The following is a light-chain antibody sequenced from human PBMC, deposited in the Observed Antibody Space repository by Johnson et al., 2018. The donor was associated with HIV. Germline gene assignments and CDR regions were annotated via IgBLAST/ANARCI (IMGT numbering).Light chain of an antibody. CDR2: DSN. CDR3: GTWDSSLSAYV. Sequence: QSVLTQPPSVSAAPGQRVTISCSGSSSNIGNNYVSWYQQLPGTAPKLLVYDSNKRPSGIPDRFSGSKSGTSATLVITGLQTGDEADYYCGTWDSSLSAYVFGPGTRVTVL. V-gene: IGLV1-51*01. J-gene: IGLJ1*01. CDR1: SSNIGNNY.